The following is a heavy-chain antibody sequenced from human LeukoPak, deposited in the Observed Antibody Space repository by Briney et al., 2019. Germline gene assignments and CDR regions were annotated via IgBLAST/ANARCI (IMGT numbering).Heavy chain of an antibody. D-gene: IGHD6-6*01. CDR3: ARGAVPYSSSPPDY. Sequence: GGSLRLSCAASGFTFSSYAMSWVRQAPGKGLEWVSAISGSGGSTYYADSVKGRFTISRDNSKNTLYLQMNSLRAEDTAVYYCARGAVPYSSSPPDYWGQGTLVTVSS. CDR2: ISGSGGST. J-gene: IGHJ4*02. V-gene: IGHV3-23*01. CDR1: GFTFSSYA.